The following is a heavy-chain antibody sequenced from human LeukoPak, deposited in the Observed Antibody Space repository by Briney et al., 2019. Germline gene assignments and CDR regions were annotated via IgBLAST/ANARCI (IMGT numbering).Heavy chain of an antibody. CDR1: GGPISNYY. D-gene: IGHD6-19*01. CDR3: ARLKPVAGNGYYYYYYMDV. CDR2: ISYSGNT. V-gene: IGHV4-59*12. Sequence: SETLSLTCTVSGGPISNYYWTWIRQPPGKGLEWIGFISYSGNTNYNPSLKSRVTISLDTSKNQFSLKLSSVTAADTAVYYCARLKPVAGNGYYYYYYMDVWGKGTTVTISS. J-gene: IGHJ6*03.